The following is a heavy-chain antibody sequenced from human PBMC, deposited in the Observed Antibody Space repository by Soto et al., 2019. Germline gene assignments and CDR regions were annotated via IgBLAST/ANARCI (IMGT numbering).Heavy chain of an antibody. Sequence: TSETLSLTCTVSGGSISSGDYYWSWIRQPPGKGLEWIGYIYYSGSTYYNPSLKSRVTISVDTSKNQFSLKLSSVTAADTAVYYCAGILGYCSSTSCYHPWGQGALVTVSS. J-gene: IGHJ5*02. CDR1: GGSISSGDYY. CDR2: IYYSGST. V-gene: IGHV4-30-4*01. D-gene: IGHD2-2*01. CDR3: AGILGYCSSTSCYHP.